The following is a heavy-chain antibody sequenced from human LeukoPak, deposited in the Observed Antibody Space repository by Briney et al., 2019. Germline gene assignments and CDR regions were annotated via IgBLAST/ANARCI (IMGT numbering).Heavy chain of an antibody. Sequence: TSQTLSLTCAISGDSVSSDRVAWNWIRQSPSRGLEWLGRAYFRSQWYNDYAVSVQSRMSINPDTSKNQFSLQLSSVTAEEKAGYYCARSQTTVAFDYWGQGSLVTVSS. CDR1: GDSVSSDRVA. CDR2: AYFRSQWYN. V-gene: IGHV6-1*01. CDR3: ARSQTTVAFDY. J-gene: IGHJ4*02. D-gene: IGHD6-19*01.